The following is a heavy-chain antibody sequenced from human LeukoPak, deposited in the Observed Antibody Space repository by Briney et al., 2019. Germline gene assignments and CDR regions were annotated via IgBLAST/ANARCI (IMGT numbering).Heavy chain of an antibody. CDR3: AKDEYSSSSYGMDV. CDR1: GFTFSRYW. D-gene: IGHD6-6*01. CDR2: INSDGSST. J-gene: IGHJ6*02. V-gene: IGHV3-74*01. Sequence: GGSLRLSCAASGFTFSRYWMHWVRQAPGKGLVWVSRINSDGSSTSYADSAKGRFSISRDNAKNTVYLQMNSLRAEDTAVYYCAKDEYSSSSYGMDVWGQGTTVTVSS.